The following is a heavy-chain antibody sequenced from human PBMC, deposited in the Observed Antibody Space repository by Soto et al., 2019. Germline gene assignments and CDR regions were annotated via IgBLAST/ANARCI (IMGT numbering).Heavy chain of an antibody. CDR1: GFTFSTAS. Sequence: PGGSLRLSCAASGFTFSTASMNWVRQAPGKGLEWVSAISGSGGSTYYADSVKGRFTISRDNSKNTLYLQMNSLRAEDTAVYYCVSEYDFWSGPSYADQKYDYYYYMDVWGKGTTVTVSS. D-gene: IGHD3-3*01. CDR3: VSEYDFWSGPSYADQKYDYYYYMDV. V-gene: IGHV3-23*01. J-gene: IGHJ6*03. CDR2: ISGSGGST.